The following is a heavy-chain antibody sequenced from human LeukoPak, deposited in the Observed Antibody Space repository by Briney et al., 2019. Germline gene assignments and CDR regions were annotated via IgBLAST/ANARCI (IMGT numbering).Heavy chain of an antibody. J-gene: IGHJ5*02. CDR1: GFTFSSYW. CDR3: ARVVDFWSGYNPWFDP. Sequence: GGSLRLSCAASGFTFSSYWMSWVRQAPGKGLEWVANIKQDGSEQYYVDSGKGRFTISRDNAKNSLYLQMNSLRAEDTAVYYCARVVDFWSGYNPWFDPWGQGTLVTVSS. V-gene: IGHV3-7*03. D-gene: IGHD3-3*01. CDR2: IKQDGSEQ.